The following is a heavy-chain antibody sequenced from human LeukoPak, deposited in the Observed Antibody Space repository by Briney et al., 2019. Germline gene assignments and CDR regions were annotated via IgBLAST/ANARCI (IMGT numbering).Heavy chain of an antibody. D-gene: IGHD1-26*01. CDR2: IWYDGSVT. J-gene: IGHJ4*02. Sequence: PGGSLRLSCAASGFSFNGYGMHWVRQAPGKGLEWVAIIWYDGSVTYYEDSVKGRFTISRDNSKSTLYLQMDSLRAEDTAVYYCARHGSGRNNFDPLDHWGQGTLVTASS. CDR3: ARHGSGRNNFDPLDH. CDR1: GFSFNGYG. V-gene: IGHV3-33*01.